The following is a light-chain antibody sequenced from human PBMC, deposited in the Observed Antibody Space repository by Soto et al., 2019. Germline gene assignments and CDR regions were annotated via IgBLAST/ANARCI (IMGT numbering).Light chain of an antibody. Sequence: EIVLTQSPCTLSLSPGERATLSCRASQTVINTYVAWYQQKPGQAPRLLIYDASTMATGIPDRFSGSGSGTDFTLTISSLGPEDFAVYYCQQYGTSPWTFGPGTKVDIK. CDR3: QQYGTSPWT. J-gene: IGKJ1*01. CDR1: QTVINTY. CDR2: DAS. V-gene: IGKV3-20*01.